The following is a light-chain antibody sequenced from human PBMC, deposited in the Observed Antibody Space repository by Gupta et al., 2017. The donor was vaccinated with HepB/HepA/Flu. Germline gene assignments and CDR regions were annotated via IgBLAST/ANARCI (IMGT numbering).Light chain of an antibody. CDR1: QSVSSN. CDR3: QQYNNWPWT. Sequence: IVMTQSPATLSVSPGERATLSCRASQSVSSNLAWYQQKPGQAPRLLIYCASTRATGIPARFSGSGSGTEFPLTISSLQSEDFAVYYCQQYNNWPWTFGQGTKVEIK. V-gene: IGKV3-15*01. CDR2: CAS. J-gene: IGKJ1*01.